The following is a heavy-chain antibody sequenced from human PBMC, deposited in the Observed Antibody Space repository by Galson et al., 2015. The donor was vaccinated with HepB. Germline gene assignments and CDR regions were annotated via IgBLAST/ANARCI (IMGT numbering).Heavy chain of an antibody. Sequence: PALVKPTQTLTLTCTFSGFSLGTSGVGVGWIRQPPGKALEWLALIYWDDDKRYSPSLKSRLTITKDTSKNQVVLTMTNMDPVDTATYYCAHSGMRTYYDFWSRDYYMDVWGKGTTVTVSS. CDR3: AHSGMRTYYDFWSRDYYMDV. D-gene: IGHD3-3*01. V-gene: IGHV2-5*02. CDR1: GFSLGTSGVG. J-gene: IGHJ6*03. CDR2: IYWDDDK.